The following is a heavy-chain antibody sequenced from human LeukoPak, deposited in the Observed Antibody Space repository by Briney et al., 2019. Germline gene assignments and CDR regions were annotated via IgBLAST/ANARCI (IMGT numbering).Heavy chain of an antibody. V-gene: IGHV5-51*01. D-gene: IGHD5-24*01. CDR1: GYSFSNYW. Sequence: GESLKISCKVSGYSFSNYWIGWLRQLPGKGLEWMEIIYPEDSDTRYSPSFQGQVSLSADKSTSTAYLQWGSLKASDTAMYYCASLRDGYNSLFDYWGQGTLVTVSS. J-gene: IGHJ4*02. CDR2: IYPEDSDT. CDR3: ASLRDGYNSLFDY.